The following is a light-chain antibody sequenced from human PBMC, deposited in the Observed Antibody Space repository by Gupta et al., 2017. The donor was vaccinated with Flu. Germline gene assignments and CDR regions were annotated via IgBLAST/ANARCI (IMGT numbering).Light chain of an antibody. CDR3: SSDTSSSNYV. CDR2: DVS. J-gene: IGLJ1*01. CDR1: SSDVGSYNR. V-gene: IGLV2-18*02. Sequence: SALPPPPSVSASPARPVTISRPGTSSDVGSYNRVSWYQQPPGTAPKLMIYDVSKRPSGVPDRFSGSKSGNTASLTISGRQADDEADYYCSSDTSSSNYVFGTGTKVTVL.